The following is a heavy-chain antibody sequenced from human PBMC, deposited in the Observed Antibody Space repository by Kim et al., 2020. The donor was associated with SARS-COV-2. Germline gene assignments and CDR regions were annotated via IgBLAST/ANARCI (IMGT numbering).Heavy chain of an antibody. CDR3: ARPVLGTYSAVDV. CDR1: GFTFSGYW. D-gene: IGHD1-26*01. J-gene: IGHJ3*01. V-gene: IGHV3-74*01. Sequence: GGSLRLSCAATGFTFSGYWMHWVRQAPGKGLLWVSRIDPDGGNTIYADSVKGRFTVSRDNAKNTLYLQMSGLGAEDTAVYYCARPVLGTYSAVDVWGQG. CDR2: IDPDGGNT.